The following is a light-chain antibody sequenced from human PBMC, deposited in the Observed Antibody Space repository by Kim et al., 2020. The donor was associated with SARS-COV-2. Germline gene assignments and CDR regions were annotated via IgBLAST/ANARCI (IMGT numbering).Light chain of an antibody. CDR3: QQYNNWPLT. V-gene: IGKV3-15*01. CDR2: GAS. J-gene: IGKJ1*01. Sequence: EIVMTQSPATLSVSPGERATLSCRASQSVSRNLAWYQQKPGQAPRLLIYGASTRATGIPARFSGSGSGTEFTLTISSLQSEDFAVYYCQQYNNWPLTFGQGTKVDIK. CDR1: QSVSRN.